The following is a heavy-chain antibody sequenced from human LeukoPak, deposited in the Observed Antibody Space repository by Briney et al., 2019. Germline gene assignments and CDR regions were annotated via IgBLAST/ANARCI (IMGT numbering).Heavy chain of an antibody. J-gene: IGHJ4*02. Sequence: SETLSLTCTVSGYSISSGYYWGWIRQPPGKGLEWIGSIYHSGSTYYNPSLKSRVTISVDTSKNQFSLKLSSVTAADTAVYYCARRKAAAGTRGWGQGTLVTVSS. CDR3: ARRKAAAGTRG. V-gene: IGHV4-38-2*02. CDR2: IYHSGST. CDR1: GYSISSGYY. D-gene: IGHD6-13*01.